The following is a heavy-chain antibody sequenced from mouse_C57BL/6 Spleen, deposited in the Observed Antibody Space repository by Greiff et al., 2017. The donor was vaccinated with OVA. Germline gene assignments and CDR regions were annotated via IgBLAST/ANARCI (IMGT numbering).Heavy chain of an antibody. D-gene: IGHD2-1*01. V-gene: IGHV1-62-2*01. J-gene: IGHJ3*01. CDR3: ARHEDLDYGNYGAWFAY. CDR1: GYTFTEYT. CDR2: FYPGSGSI. Sequence: QVQLKQSGAELVKPGASVKLSCKASGYTFTEYTIHWVKQRSGQGLEWIGWFYPGSGSIKYNEKFKDKATLTADKSSSTVYMELSRLTSEDSAVYFCARHEDLDYGNYGAWFAYWGQGTLVTVSA.